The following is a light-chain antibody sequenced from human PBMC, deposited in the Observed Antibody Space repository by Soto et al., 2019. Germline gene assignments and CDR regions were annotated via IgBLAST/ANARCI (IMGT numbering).Light chain of an antibody. CDR2: AAS. Sequence: DIQMTQSPSSVSASVGDRVTITCRASQDISSWLAWYQQKPGKAPKLLIYAASSLHSGVPARFSGSDSGTDFTLTISSVQPEDSATYYCQQANSFPPTFGGGTKVEI. CDR1: QDISSW. J-gene: IGKJ4*01. V-gene: IGKV1-12*01. CDR3: QQANSFPPT.